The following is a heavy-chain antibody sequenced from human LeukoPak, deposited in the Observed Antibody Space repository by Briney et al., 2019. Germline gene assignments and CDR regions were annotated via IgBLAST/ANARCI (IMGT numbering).Heavy chain of an antibody. CDR2: IYHDGST. J-gene: IGHJ4*02. V-gene: IGHV4-4*02. CDR3: ARYEVGATPFDY. Sequence: SETLSLTCAVSGGSISSNNWWIWVRQSPEKGLEWIGEIYHDGSTNYNPSLKSRVTISMDKSKNQLSLKLNFVTAADTAVYYCARYEVGATPFDYWGQGTLVTVSS. CDR1: GGSISSNNW. D-gene: IGHD1-26*01.